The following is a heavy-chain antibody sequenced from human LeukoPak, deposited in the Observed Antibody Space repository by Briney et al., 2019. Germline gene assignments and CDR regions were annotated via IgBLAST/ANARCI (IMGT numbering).Heavy chain of an antibody. CDR3: AREPYYYDSSGYPNYFDY. CDR2: ISYDGSNK. V-gene: IGHV3-30*04. CDR1: GFTFSSYA. D-gene: IGHD3-22*01. J-gene: IGHJ4*02. Sequence: GGSLRLSCAASGFTFSSYAMHWVRQAPGKGLEWVAVISYDGSNKYYADSVKGRFTISRDNSKNTLYLQMNSLRAEETAVYYCAREPYYYDSSGYPNYFDYWGQGTLVTVSS.